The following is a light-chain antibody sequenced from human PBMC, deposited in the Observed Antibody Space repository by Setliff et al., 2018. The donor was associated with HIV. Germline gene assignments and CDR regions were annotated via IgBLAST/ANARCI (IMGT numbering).Light chain of an antibody. CDR2: DVN. CDR3: CSYGGPSTFYV. J-gene: IGLJ1*01. CDR1: SSDVGGYNY. Sequence: QSALTQPASVSGSPGQSITISCTGTSSDVGGYNYVSWYQQHPGKAPKLMIYDVNKRPSGIPDRFSGSKSGNTASLTISGLQAADEADYYCCSYGGPSTFYVFGTGTKVTVL. V-gene: IGLV2-11*01.